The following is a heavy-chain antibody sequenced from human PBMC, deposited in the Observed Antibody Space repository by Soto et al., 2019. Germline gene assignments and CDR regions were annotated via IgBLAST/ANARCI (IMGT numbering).Heavy chain of an antibody. Sequence: QLQLQESGPGLVKPSETLSLTCTVSGGSISSSSYYWGWIRQPPGKGLEWIGSIYYSGSTYYNPSRKNRVTISVDTSKNQFSLKLSSVTAADTAVYYCARDLRSDYSNFYYYYYGMDVWGQGTTVTVSS. D-gene: IGHD4-4*01. V-gene: IGHV4-39*02. CDR1: GGSISSSSYY. J-gene: IGHJ6*02. CDR3: ARDLRSDYSNFYYYYYGMDV. CDR2: IYYSGST.